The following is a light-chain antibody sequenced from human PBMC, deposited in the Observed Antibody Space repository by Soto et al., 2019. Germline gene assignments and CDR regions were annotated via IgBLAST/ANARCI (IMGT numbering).Light chain of an antibody. CDR2: GSS. Sequence: EIVLMQSPGTVSLSPGERATLSCRASQSISSSSLAWYQQKAGQSPRLPIYGSSSRATGIPDRFGGSGSGTDFTLTISRLEPEDFSVYFCQQFGSSPWTFGQGTKVAIK. V-gene: IGKV3-20*01. CDR1: QSISSSS. CDR3: QQFGSSPWT. J-gene: IGKJ1*01.